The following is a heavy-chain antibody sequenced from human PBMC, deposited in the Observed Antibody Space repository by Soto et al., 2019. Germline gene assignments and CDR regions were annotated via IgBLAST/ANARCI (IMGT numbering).Heavy chain of an antibody. V-gene: IGHV1-8*01. CDR3: ARSDGYNLNWRAS. J-gene: IGHJ5*01. Sequence: QVQLVQSGAEVKTPGASVKVSCKASGYTFATYDINWVRQAPGQGLEWMGWMNPNSGNTGYAQKFQGRLTMTRDTALSVAHMGLSSLSNEDTAVYCCARSDGYNLNWRASWGEGTLVTVS. D-gene: IGHD2-21*01. CDR2: MNPNSGNT. CDR1: GYTFATYD.